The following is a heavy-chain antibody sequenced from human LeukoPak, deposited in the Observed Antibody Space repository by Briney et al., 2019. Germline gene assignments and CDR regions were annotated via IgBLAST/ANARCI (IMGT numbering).Heavy chain of an antibody. J-gene: IGHJ6*02. CDR3: ARDSYYYYDSSGYSDYYGMDV. D-gene: IGHD3-22*01. Sequence: GASVKVSCKASGYTFTGYYMHWVRQAPGQGLEWMGWINPNSGGTNYAQKFQGRVTMTRDTSISTAYMELSRLRSDDTAVYYCARDSYYYYDSSGYSDYYGMDVWGQGTTVTVS. CDR2: INPNSGGT. V-gene: IGHV1-2*02. CDR1: GYTFTGYY.